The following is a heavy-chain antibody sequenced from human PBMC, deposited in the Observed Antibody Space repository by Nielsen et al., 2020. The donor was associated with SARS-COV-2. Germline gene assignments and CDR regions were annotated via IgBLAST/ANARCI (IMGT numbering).Heavy chain of an antibody. CDR1: GGSVSSSSYY. J-gene: IGHJ5*02. CDR3: ARHGGLNWFDP. V-gene: IGHV4-39*01. D-gene: IGHD3-16*01. Sequence: GSLRLSCTVSGGSVSSSSYYWGWIRQPPGKDLEWIGSIYYSGSTYYNPSLKSQVTISVDTSKNQFSLKVSSVTAADTAVYYCARHGGLNWFDPWGQGTLVTVSS. CDR2: IYYSGST.